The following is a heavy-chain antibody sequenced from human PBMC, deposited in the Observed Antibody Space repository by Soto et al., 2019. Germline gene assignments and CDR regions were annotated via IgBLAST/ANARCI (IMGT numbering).Heavy chain of an antibody. J-gene: IGHJ6*02. Sequence: GGSLRLSCAASGFTFSSYGMHWVRQAPGKGLEWVAVIWYDGSNKYYADSVKGRFTISRDNSKNTLYLQMNSLRAEDTAVYYCARDNYYDSIQGGMDVWGQGTTVTVSS. CDR3: ARDNYYDSIQGGMDV. V-gene: IGHV3-33*01. CDR2: IWYDGSNK. D-gene: IGHD3-22*01. CDR1: GFTFSSYG.